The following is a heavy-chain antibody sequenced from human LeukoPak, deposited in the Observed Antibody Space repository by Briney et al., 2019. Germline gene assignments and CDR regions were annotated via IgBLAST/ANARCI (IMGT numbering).Heavy chain of an antibody. CDR2: IKQDGSEK. CDR3: ARDQAVRSNYDILTGYYSDEYYMDV. CDR1: GFTFSSYW. V-gene: IGHV3-7*01. J-gene: IGHJ6*03. Sequence: GGSLRLSCAASGFTFSSYWMSWVRQAPGKGLEWVANIKQDGSEKYYVDSVKGRFIISRDNAKNSLYLQMNRLRAEDTAVYYAARDQAVRSNYDILTGYYSDEYYMDVWGKGATLTISS. D-gene: IGHD3-9*01.